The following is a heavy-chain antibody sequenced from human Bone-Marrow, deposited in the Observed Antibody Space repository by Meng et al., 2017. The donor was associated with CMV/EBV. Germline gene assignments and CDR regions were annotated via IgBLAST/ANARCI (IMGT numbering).Heavy chain of an antibody. V-gene: IGHV1-2*02. D-gene: IGHD1/OR15-1a*01. CDR1: GYVFSDYY. Sequence: ASVKVSCKASGYVFSDYYVHYIRQAPGQGLEWMGWIKGSSGDTSLAQKFQGRVTMTRDRSINTAYMEMSWLRSDDTAVYYCARILSNTDYYGMDVWGQGTTVTVSS. CDR2: IKGSSGDT. J-gene: IGHJ6*02. CDR3: ARILSNTDYYGMDV.